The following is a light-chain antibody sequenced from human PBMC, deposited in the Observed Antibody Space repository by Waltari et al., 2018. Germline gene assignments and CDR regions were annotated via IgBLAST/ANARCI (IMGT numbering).Light chain of an antibody. J-gene: IGKJ2*01. CDR2: DAS. Sequence: EIVLTQSPATLSLSPGETATLSCRASQRVGTYLAWYQQRPGQAPRLLIYDASNRATGIPARVRGSGSGTDFTLTISSLEPEDFAVYYCQQRSNWTPHTFGQGARLEIK. CDR1: QRVGTY. V-gene: IGKV3-11*01. CDR3: QQRSNWTPHT.